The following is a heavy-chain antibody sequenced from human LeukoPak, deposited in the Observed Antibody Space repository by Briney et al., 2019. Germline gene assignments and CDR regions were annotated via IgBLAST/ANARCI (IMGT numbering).Heavy chain of an antibody. J-gene: IGHJ3*02. V-gene: IGHV4-34*01. CDR3: ARLNTAMTLMGGDHDAFDI. Sequence: SETLSLTFAVYGGSFSGYYWSWIRQPPGKGLEWIGEINHSGSTNYNPSLKSRVTMSVDTSKNQFSLKLSSVTAADTAVYYCARLNTAMTLMGGDHDAFDIWGLGTMVTVSS. D-gene: IGHD5-18*01. CDR1: GGSFSGYY. CDR2: INHSGST.